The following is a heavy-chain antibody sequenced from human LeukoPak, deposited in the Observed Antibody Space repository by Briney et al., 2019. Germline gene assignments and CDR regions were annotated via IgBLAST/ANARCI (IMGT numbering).Heavy chain of an antibody. V-gene: IGHV3-7*03. J-gene: IGHJ4*02. CDR1: GFMFNNEW. Sequence: GGSLRLSCAASGFMFNNEWMDWVRQAPGKGLEWVANIKADGTEKYYVDSVKGRFTISRDNAKNSLHLQLNSLRAEDTAVYYCTRRLDYWGQGTLVTVSS. CDR2: IKADGTEK. CDR3: TRRLDY.